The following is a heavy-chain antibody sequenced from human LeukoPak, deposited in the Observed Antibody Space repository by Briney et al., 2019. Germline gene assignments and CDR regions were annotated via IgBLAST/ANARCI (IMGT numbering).Heavy chain of an antibody. CDR3: ARGRSERTTSGYYSKTFDY. CDR2: IIPIFGTA. CDR1: GGTFISYA. V-gene: IGHV1-69*13. J-gene: IGHJ4*02. Sequence: ASVKVSCKASGGTFISYAISWVRQAPGQGLEWMGGIIPIFGTANYAQKFQGRVTITADESTSTAYMELSSLRSEDTAVYYCARGRSERTTSGYYSKTFDYWGQGTLVTVSS. D-gene: IGHD3-22*01.